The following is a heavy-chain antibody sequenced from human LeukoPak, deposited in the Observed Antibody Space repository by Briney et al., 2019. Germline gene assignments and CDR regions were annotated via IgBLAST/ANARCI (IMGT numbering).Heavy chain of an antibody. J-gene: IGHJ3*02. CDR2: ISSSGGTI. V-gene: IGHV3-48*03. CDR1: GFTFSSYE. Sequence: QPGGSLRLSCAASGFTFSSYEMNWVRQAPGKGLEWISYISSSGGTIYYADSVKGRFTISRDNAKNSLYLQMNSLRAEDTAVYYCAGYSSGWFGAFHIWGQGTMVTVSS. CDR3: AGYSSGWFGAFHI. D-gene: IGHD6-19*01.